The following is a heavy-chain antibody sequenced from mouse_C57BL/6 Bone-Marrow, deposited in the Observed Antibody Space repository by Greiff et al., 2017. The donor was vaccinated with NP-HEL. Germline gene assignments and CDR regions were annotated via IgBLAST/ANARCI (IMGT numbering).Heavy chain of an antibody. V-gene: IGHV1-39*01. CDR1: GYSFTDYN. D-gene: IGHD2-1*01. J-gene: IGHJ4*01. Sequence: EVKLQESGPELVKPGASVTISCKASGYSFTDYNMNWVKQSNGKSLEWIGVINPNYGTTSYNQKFKGKATLTVDQSSSTAYMQLNSLTSEDSAVYYCARPPYGNYPLYAMDYWGQGTSVTVSS. CDR3: ARPPYGNYPLYAMDY. CDR2: INPNYGTT.